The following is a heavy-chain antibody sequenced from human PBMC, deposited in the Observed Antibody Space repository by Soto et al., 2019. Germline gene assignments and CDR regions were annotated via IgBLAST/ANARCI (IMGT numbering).Heavy chain of an antibody. CDR3: ARALRFWEWLTVGGPYGMDV. CDR2: ISAYNGNT. CDR1: GYTFTSYG. D-gene: IGHD3-3*01. J-gene: IGHJ6*02. Sequence: ASVKVSCKASGYTFTSYGISWVRQAPGQGLEWMGWISAYNGNTNYAQKLQGRVTMTTDTSTSTAYMELRSLRSDDTAVYYCARALRFWEWLTVGGPYGMDVWGQGTTGTVSS. V-gene: IGHV1-18*01.